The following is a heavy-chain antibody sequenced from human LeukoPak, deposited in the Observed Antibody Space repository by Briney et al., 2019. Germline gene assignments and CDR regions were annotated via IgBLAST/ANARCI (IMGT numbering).Heavy chain of an antibody. CDR2: ISWNSGSI. D-gene: IGHD6-6*01. CDR3: ARDLGSSSSDY. V-gene: IGHV3-9*01. CDR1: GFTFDDYA. J-gene: IGHJ4*02. Sequence: SGGSLRLSCAASGFTFDDYAMHWVRQAPGKGLEWVSGISWNSGSIGYADSVKGRFTISRDNAKNSLYLQMNSLRAEDTAVYYCARDLGSSSSDYWGQGTLVTVSS.